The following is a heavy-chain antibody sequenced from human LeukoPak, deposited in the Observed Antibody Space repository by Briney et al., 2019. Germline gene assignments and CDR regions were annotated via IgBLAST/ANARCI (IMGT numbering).Heavy chain of an antibody. V-gene: IGHV3-23*01. CDR1: GFTFSSYA. J-gene: IGHJ4*02. CDR3: AIDPTVAGMFGEDFDY. Sequence: GGSLRLSCAASGFTFSSYAMSWVRQAPGKGLEWVSVISGSSGSTYYADYVKGRFTISRDNSKNTLYLQMNNLSADDTAVYSCAIDPTVAGMFGEDFDYWGQGTLVTVSS. D-gene: IGHD6-19*01. CDR2: ISGSSGST.